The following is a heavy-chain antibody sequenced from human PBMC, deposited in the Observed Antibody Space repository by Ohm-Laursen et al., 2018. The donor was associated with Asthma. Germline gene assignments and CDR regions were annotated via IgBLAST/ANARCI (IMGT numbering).Heavy chain of an antibody. J-gene: IGHJ3*02. CDR2: ISLSSNTI. D-gene: IGHD3-3*01. Sequence: SLRLSCAASGFTLGSYSMNWLRQAPGRGLEWVSYISLSSNTIYYADSVKGRFTVSRDNAKSSLYLQLNSLRDEDTAVYYCARQMNYDFWRSPLDIWGLGTMIIVSP. CDR1: GFTLGSYS. CDR3: ARQMNYDFWRSPLDI. V-gene: IGHV3-48*02.